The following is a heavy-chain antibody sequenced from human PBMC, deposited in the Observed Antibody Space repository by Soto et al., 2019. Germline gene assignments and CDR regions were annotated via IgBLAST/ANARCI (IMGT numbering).Heavy chain of an antibody. CDR1: GGSFSGYY. CDR2: INHSGST. V-gene: IGHV4-34*01. J-gene: IGHJ4*02. CDR3: ARGLGAAAAHQYGY. Sequence: PSETLSLTCAVYGGSFSGYYWSRIRQPPGKGLEWIGEINHSGSTNYNPSLKSRVTISVDTSKNQFSLKLSSVTAADTAVYYCARGLGAAAAHQYGYWGQGTLVTVSS. D-gene: IGHD6-13*01.